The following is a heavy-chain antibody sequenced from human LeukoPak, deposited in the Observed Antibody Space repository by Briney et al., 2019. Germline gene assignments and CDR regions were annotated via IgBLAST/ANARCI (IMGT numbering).Heavy chain of an antibody. J-gene: IGHJ4*02. CDR3: AKSPVSSCRGSFCYPFDY. V-gene: IGHV3-23*01. CDR2: ISGSDDGT. Sequence: GGSLRLSCAASGFTFSTYAMSWVRQIPGKGLELVSAISGSDDGTYYADSVKGRFTISRDNSRNTLYLQMNTLRAEDTAVYFCAKSPVSSCRGSFCYPFDYWGQGNLVTVSS. D-gene: IGHD2-15*01. CDR1: GFTFSTYA.